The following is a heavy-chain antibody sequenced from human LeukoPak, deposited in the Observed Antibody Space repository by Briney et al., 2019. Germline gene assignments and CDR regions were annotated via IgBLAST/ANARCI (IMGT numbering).Heavy chain of an antibody. V-gene: IGHV1-69*06. CDR2: IIPIFGTA. D-gene: IGHD6-19*01. CDR3: ANRLGVAVTESDY. CDR1: GDTFTSYA. J-gene: IGHJ4*02. Sequence: SVKVSCKASGDTFTSYAISWVRQAPGQGLEWMGGIIPIFGTANSAQKFQGRVTITPDKSTSTAYMELRSLRSEGTAVYYWANRLGVAVTESDYWGQGTLVTVSS.